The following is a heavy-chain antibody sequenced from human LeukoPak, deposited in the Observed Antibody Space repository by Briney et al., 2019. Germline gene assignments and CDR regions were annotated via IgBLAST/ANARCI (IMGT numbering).Heavy chain of an antibody. J-gene: IGHJ4*02. V-gene: IGHV4-59*01. CDR3: ARIQSSSSPFDY. CDR1: GYSINNYY. Sequence: PSETLSLTCTVSGYSINNYYWSWIRQSPGKGLEWIGYIYYSGSTNYNPSLKSRVTMSVDTSKTQFSLRLSSVTAADTAVYYCARIQSSSSPFDYWGQGTLVTVSS. D-gene: IGHD2-2*01. CDR2: IYYSGST.